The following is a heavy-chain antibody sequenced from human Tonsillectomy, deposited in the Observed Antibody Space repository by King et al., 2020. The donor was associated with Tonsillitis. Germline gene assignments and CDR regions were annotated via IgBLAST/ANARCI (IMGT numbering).Heavy chain of an antibody. V-gene: IGHV1-2*02. D-gene: IGHD3-9*01. CDR3: ARPFDWFSMDV. J-gene: IGHJ6*03. Sequence: VQLVESGAEVKKPGASVTVSCTASGYTFTGYYMHWVRQAPRQGLEWMGWINPNSGGTNYAQKFQGRVTMTRDTSISTAYMELNRLISDDTAVYYCARPFDWFSMDVWGKGTTVTVSS. CDR2: INPNSGGT. CDR1: GYTFTGYY.